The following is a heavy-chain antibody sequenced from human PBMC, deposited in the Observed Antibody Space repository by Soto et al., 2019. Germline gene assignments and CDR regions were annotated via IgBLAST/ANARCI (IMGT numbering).Heavy chain of an antibody. Sequence: ASVKVSCKASGYTFTSYAMHWVRQAPGQRLEWMGGFNPDNGDTNYSQKFQGRVTLTRDTSMSTAYLELTGLRSDDTAVYYCAREASAVISLDYWGQGTLVTVSS. CDR1: GYTFTSYA. J-gene: IGHJ4*02. V-gene: IGHV1-2*02. D-gene: IGHD6-19*01. CDR2: FNPDNGDT. CDR3: AREASAVISLDY.